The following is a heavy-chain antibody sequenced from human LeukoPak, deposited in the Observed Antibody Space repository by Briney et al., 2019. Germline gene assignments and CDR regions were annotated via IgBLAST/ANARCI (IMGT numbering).Heavy chain of an antibody. Sequence: PGGSLRLSCAASGFTFSNAWMSWVRQAPGRGLEWVGRIKSKTDGGTTDCAAPVKGRFTISRDDSKNTLYLQMNSLKTEDTAVYYCTTDPAYCGGDCYPNDYWGQGTLVTVSS. D-gene: IGHD2-21*02. V-gene: IGHV3-15*01. CDR1: GFTFSNAW. CDR3: TTDPAYCGGDCYPNDY. CDR2: IKSKTDGGTT. J-gene: IGHJ4*02.